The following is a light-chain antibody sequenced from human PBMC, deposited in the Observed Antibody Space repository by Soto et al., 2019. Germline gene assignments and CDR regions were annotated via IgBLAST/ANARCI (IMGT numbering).Light chain of an antibody. Sequence: EIVMPQYHATLPVSPGERATLSCRASQSVDSNLAWYQQKPGQVPRLLIYGVTNRVTGIPERFSGSGSGTEFTLTISRLEPEDFAVYYCQQYGSSPYTLGQGTKV. CDR2: GVT. CDR3: QQYGSSPYT. J-gene: IGKJ2*01. CDR1: QSVDSN. V-gene: IGKV3D-15*01.